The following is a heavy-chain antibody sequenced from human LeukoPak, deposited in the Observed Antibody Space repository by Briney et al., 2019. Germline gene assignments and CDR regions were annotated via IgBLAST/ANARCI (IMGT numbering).Heavy chain of an antibody. Sequence: SETLSLTCSLSGDSISSNNYYWDWIRQPPGKGLEWIGNIYYSGSTYYNPSLKSRVTISIDTSKNHFSLTLRSVTAADTAVYYCVRHYMGSYYNRGLDCWGQGTLLTVSS. CDR1: GDSISSNNYY. D-gene: IGHD3-10*01. CDR2: IYYSGST. CDR3: VRHYMGSYYNRGLDC. V-gene: IGHV4-39*01. J-gene: IGHJ4*02.